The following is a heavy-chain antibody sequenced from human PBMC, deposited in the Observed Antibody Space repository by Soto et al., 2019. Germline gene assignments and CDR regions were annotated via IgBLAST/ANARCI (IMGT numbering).Heavy chain of an antibody. D-gene: IGHD1-26*01. CDR1: GYTFSRSG. CDR3: ARSGSVPYYYYGLAV. V-gene: IGHV1-18*01. CDR2: ISTYNGDT. Sequence: VQLVQSGAEVKKPGASVKVSCKASGYTFSRSGISWVRQAPGQGLEWMGWISTYNGDTNYAQKVQGRVTMTTDTSTSTAFMELMSLRSDDTAVYYCARSGSVPYYYYGLAVWGQGTTVTVSS. J-gene: IGHJ6*02.